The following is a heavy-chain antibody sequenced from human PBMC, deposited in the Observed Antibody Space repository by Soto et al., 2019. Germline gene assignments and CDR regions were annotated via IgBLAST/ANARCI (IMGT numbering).Heavy chain of an antibody. D-gene: IGHD6-19*01. J-gene: IGHJ5*02. CDR2: IWYDGSNK. V-gene: IGHV3-33*06. CDR1: GFTFSTYG. Sequence: QVQLVESGGGVVQPGRSLRLSCAASGFTFSTYGMHWVLQAPGQGLEGVALIWYDGSNKDYADSVKGRFTISRDNSKNTLYLQMNSLRAEDTAIYYWAKSYNSGWFSGDWFDPWGQGTLVTVSS. CDR3: AKSYNSGWFSGDWFDP.